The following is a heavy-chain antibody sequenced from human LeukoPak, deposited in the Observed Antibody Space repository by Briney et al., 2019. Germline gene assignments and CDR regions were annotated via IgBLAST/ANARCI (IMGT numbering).Heavy chain of an antibody. CDR2: IYYSGST. CDR3: ARLPITGDRGYYYGMDV. V-gene: IGHV4-59*08. Sequence: SETLSLTCTVSGGSISSYYWSWIRQPPGKGLEWIGYIYYSGSTNYNPSLKSRVTISVDTSKNQFSLKLSSVTAADTAVYYCARLPITGDRGYYYGMDVWGQGTTVTVSS. D-gene: IGHD3-10*01. J-gene: IGHJ6*02. CDR1: GGSISSYY.